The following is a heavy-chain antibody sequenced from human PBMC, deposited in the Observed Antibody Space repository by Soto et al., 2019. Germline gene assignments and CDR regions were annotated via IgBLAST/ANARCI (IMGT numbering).Heavy chain of an antibody. J-gene: IGHJ5*02. Sequence: NPSETLSLTCAVYGGSFSGYYWSWIRQPPGKGLEWIGEINHSGSTNYNPSLKSRVTISVDTSKNQFSLKLSSVTAADTAVYYCARGRRLVVPAAMFHKYNWFDPWGQGTLVTVSS. CDR3: ARGRRLVVPAAMFHKYNWFDP. D-gene: IGHD2-2*01. V-gene: IGHV4-34*01. CDR1: GGSFSGYY. CDR2: INHSGST.